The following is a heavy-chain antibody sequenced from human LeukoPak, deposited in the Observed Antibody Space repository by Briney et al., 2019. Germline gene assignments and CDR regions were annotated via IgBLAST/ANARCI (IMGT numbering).Heavy chain of an antibody. V-gene: IGHV3-23*01. Sequence: PGGTLRLSCVASRFSFSSYGMSWVRLAPGRGLEWVSGISGSGANTYHADSVKGRFTISRDNSKNTLYLQMNSLRAEDTAVYYCAKGGASGWYMEAFDTWGQGTMVTVSS. CDR2: ISGSGANT. CDR1: RFSFSSYG. J-gene: IGHJ3*02. D-gene: IGHD6-19*01. CDR3: AKGGASGWYMEAFDT.